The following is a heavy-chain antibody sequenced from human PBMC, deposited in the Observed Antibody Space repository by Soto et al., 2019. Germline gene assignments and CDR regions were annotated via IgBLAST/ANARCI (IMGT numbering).Heavy chain of an antibody. CDR3: AKRSGSWYFFDH. CDR2: ISATGDNT. V-gene: IGHV3-23*01. Sequence: EVQLLESGGGLVQPGGSLRLSCTTSGFVFGSYPMAWVRQAPGKGLEWVSSISATGDNTYYADSVKGRCTISRDNSKQTVFLQMNGLGAEDTGIYYCAKRSGSWYFFDHWGQGTRVAVSS. D-gene: IGHD6-13*01. J-gene: IGHJ4*02. CDR1: GFVFGSYP.